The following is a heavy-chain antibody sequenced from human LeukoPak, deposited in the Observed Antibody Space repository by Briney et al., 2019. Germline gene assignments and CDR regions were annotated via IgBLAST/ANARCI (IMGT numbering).Heavy chain of an antibody. CDR2: IYYSGST. V-gene: IGHV4-30-4*01. CDR1: GGSISSGDYY. J-gene: IGHJ5*02. D-gene: IGHD3-10*01. Sequence: SQTLSLTCTVSGGSISSGDYYWSWTRQPPGKGLEWIGYIYYSGSTYYNPSLKSRVTISVDTSKNQFSLKLSSVTAADTAVYYCARAITMVRGANPKWFDPWGQGTLVTVSS. CDR3: ARAITMVRGANPKWFDP.